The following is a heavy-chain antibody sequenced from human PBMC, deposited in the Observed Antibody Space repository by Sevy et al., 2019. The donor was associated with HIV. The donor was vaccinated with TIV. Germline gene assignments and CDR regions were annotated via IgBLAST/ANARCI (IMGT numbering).Heavy chain of an antibody. CDR2: IIPILGTV. Sequence: ASVKVSCKASGGTFSSYGISWVRQAPGQWLEWMGGIIPILGTVNYAQKFQGRVTITADESTKTAYMELSSLRSEDTAVYYSARGGGNGWYYFDYWGQETLVTVSS. D-gene: IGHD6-19*01. J-gene: IGHJ4*02. CDR3: ARGGGNGWYYFDY. V-gene: IGHV1-69*13. CDR1: GGTFSSYG.